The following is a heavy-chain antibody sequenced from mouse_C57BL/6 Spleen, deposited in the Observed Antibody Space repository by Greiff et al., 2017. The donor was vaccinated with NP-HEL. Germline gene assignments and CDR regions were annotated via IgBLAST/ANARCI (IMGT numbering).Heavy chain of an antibody. Sequence: QVQLKQPGAELVMPGASVKLSCKASGYTFTSYWMHWVKQRPGQGLEWIGEIDPSDSYTNYNQKFKGKSTLTVDKSSSTAYMQHSRLTSEDSAVYYCARLGGNYGPYFDYWGQGTTLTVSS. CDR3: ARLGGNYGPYFDY. V-gene: IGHV1-69*01. D-gene: IGHD2-1*01. J-gene: IGHJ2*01. CDR1: GYTFTSYW. CDR2: IDPSDSYT.